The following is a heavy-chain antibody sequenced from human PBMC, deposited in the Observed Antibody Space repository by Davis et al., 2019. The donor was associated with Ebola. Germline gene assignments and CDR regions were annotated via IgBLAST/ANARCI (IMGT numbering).Heavy chain of an antibody. CDR1: EFSVNGNY. CDR2: IYSGGST. Sequence: GESLKISCAASEFSVNGNYMNWVRQAPGKGLEWVSVIYSGGSTYYADSVKGRFTISRDKSKNTLYLQMNSLRAEDTAVYYCARDAEQWLFYYYYGMDVWGQGTTVTVSS. D-gene: IGHD6-19*01. V-gene: IGHV3-66*01. J-gene: IGHJ6*02. CDR3: ARDAEQWLFYYYYGMDV.